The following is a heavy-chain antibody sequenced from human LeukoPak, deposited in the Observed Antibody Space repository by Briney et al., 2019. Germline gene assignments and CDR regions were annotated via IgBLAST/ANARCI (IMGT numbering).Heavy chain of an antibody. CDR3: ARELPYSYGPRYFDY. CDR2: ISAYNGNT. V-gene: IGHV1-18*01. CDR1: GYTFTSYG. Sequence: ASVKVSCKASGYTFTSYGISWVRQAPGQGLEWMGGISAYNGNTNYAQKLQGRVTMTTDTSTSTAYMALSSLRSDDTAVYYCARELPYSYGPRYFDYWGQGTLVTVSS. D-gene: IGHD5-18*01. J-gene: IGHJ4*02.